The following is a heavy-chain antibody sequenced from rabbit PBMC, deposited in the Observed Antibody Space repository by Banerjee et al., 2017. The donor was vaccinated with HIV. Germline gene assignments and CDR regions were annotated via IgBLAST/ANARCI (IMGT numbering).Heavy chain of an antibody. CDR3: ARERAGDAAYGYVGHDGFDP. J-gene: IGHJ2*01. V-gene: IGHV1S40*01. D-gene: IGHD6-1*01. CDR1: GFDFSSNA. CDR2: INVGSTGST. Sequence: QSLEESGGDLVQPGASLTLTCTASGFDFSSNAMCWVRQAPGKGLEWIAYINVGSTGSTIYASWAKGRFTISKTSSTTVTLQMTSLTAADTATYFCARERAGDAAYGYVGHDGFDPWGPGTLVTVS.